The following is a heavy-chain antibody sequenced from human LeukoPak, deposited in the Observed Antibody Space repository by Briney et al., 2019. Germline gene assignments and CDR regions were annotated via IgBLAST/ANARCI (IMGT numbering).Heavy chain of an antibody. CDR3: AKTFIAVANPIDY. D-gene: IGHD6-19*01. CDR1: GFTFSSYA. J-gene: IGHJ4*02. V-gene: IGHV3-23*01. CDR2: ISGGGTST. Sequence: PGGSLRLSCAASGFTFSSYAMSWVRQPPGKGLEWVSVISGGGTSTYYAHSVKGRFTISKDNSRNTPYLQINSLRAEDTAVYYCAKTFIAVANPIDYWGQGTLVTVSS.